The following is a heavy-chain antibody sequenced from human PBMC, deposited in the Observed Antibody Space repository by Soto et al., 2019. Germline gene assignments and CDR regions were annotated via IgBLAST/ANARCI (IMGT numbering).Heavy chain of an antibody. D-gene: IGHD2-15*01. CDR1: GGSISSGGYY. Sequence: SETLSLTCTVSGGSISSGGYYWSWIRQHPGKGLEWIGYIYYSGSTYYNPSLKSRVTISVDTSKNQFSLRLSSVTAADTAVYYCARSDRGYCSGGSCYSKVYNWFDPWGQGTLVTVSS. V-gene: IGHV4-31*03. CDR3: ARSDRGYCSGGSCYSKVYNWFDP. J-gene: IGHJ5*02. CDR2: IYYSGST.